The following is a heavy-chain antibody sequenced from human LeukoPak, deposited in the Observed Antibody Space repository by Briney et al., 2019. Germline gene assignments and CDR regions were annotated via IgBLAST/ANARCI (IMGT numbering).Heavy chain of an antibody. V-gene: IGHV3-49*04. D-gene: IGHD2-2*01. Sequence: PGRSLRLSCTASGFTFGDYAMSWVRQAPGKGLEWVGFIRSKAYGGTTEYAASVKGRFTISRDDSKSIAYLQMNSLKTEDTAVYYCTRDPLYCSSTSRYAGYCYYYMDVWGKGTTVTVSS. CDR3: TRDPLYCSSTSRYAGYCYYYMDV. CDR1: GFTFGDYA. J-gene: IGHJ6*03. CDR2: IRSKAYGGTT.